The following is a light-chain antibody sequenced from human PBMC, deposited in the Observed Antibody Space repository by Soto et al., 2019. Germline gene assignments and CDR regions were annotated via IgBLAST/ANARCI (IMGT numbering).Light chain of an antibody. CDR2: RAS. V-gene: IGKV3-15*01. CDR3: RQYYNLWA. J-gene: IGKJ1*01. Sequence: ILMTQSPATVSVSPGESATLSCRASQNIYYNVAWYQHRPGQPPRLLIYRASTRAPGDPARFSGSGSGTEITLTISSLQPEDFSVYSCRQYYNLWAFGQGTKVEI. CDR1: QNIYYN.